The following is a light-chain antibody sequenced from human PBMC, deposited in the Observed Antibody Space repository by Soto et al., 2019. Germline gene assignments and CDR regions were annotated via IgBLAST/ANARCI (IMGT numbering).Light chain of an antibody. CDR2: RAS. J-gene: IGKJ1*01. V-gene: IGKV3-15*01. CDR1: HYIYRN. CDR3: QQYHNLWT. Sequence: EIVMTQSPATLSVSPGKRATLSCTAIHYIYRNVAWFQQRPGQAPRLLIYRASTRATGTPARFTGSGSGTEFTLTITSLQSEDFALYYCQQYHNLWTFGQGTEVEIK.